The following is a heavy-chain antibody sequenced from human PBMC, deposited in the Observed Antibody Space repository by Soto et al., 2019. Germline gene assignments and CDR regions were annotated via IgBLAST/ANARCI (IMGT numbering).Heavy chain of an antibody. J-gene: IGHJ4*02. D-gene: IGHD2-21*02. CDR2: IYDSQNT. CDR1: GGSVRSGGYY. Sequence: TSETLSLTCTVSGGSVRSGGYYWSWIRHLPGKGLEWIAYIYDSQNTYYNPSLASRVSISVDASENQFSLRLASVTAADTAVYFWARASPFVTFDYWGQGALVTVSS. V-gene: IGHV4-31*03. CDR3: ARASPFVTFDY.